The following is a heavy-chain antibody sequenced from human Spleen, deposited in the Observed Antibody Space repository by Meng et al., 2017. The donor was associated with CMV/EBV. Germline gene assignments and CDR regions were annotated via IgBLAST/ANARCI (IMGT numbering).Heavy chain of an antibody. CDR1: GFTFSSSW. D-gene: IGHD3-3*01. V-gene: IGHV3-7*01. Sequence: GGSLRLSCAASGFTFSSSWMSWVRRAPGKGLEWVATIKHDGSEKHHGDSAKGRFTISRDNAKNSLYLQMNSLRAEDTAVYYCARVSQRMGVADYWGQGTLVTVSS. J-gene: IGHJ4*02. CDR2: IKHDGSEK. CDR3: ARVSQRMGVADY.